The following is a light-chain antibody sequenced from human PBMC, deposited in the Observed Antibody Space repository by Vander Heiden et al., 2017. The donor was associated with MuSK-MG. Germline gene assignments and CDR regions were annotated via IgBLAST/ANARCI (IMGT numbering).Light chain of an antibody. CDR2: QAS. CDR3: QLVNGLPL. CDR1: QNINNW. Sequence: DIQMTQSPSTLSASVGDRVTITCRASQNINNWLAWYQQKPGKAPKLLVYQASKLESGVPSRFSGGGSGTEFTLTITGLQPDDFATYYCQLVNGLPLFGHGTTVDIK. V-gene: IGKV1-5*03. J-gene: IGKJ3*01.